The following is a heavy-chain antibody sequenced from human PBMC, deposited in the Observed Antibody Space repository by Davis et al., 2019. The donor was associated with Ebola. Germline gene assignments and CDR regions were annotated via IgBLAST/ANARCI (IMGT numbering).Heavy chain of an antibody. CDR3: AKAGHCGNYCSFDS. CDR1: GFTFSSSA. V-gene: IGHV3-23*01. J-gene: IGHJ4*02. Sequence: GESLKISCAASGFTFSSSAMSWGRRAPGKGLEWVSSIGGGGGSIYYADSVKGRFTISRDNSKNTLYLQMNGLRAEDTAVYYCAKAGHCGNYCSFDSWGQGTLVTVSS. D-gene: IGHD1-26*01. CDR2: IGGGGGSI.